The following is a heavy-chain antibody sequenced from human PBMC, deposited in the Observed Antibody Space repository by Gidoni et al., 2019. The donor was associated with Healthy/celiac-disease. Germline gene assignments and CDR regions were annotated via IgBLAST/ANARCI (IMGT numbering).Heavy chain of an antibody. Sequence: YGDSVKGRFTISRDNSKNTLYLQMSSLRAEDTAVYYCVKPGRADWGQGTLVTVSS. J-gene: IGHJ4*02. CDR3: VKPGRAD. V-gene: IGHV3-64D*06.